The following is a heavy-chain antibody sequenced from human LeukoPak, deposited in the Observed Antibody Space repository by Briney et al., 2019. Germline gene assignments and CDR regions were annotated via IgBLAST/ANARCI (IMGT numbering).Heavy chain of an antibody. V-gene: IGHV3-30*18. Sequence: PGRSLRLSCAASGFTFSSYGMHWVRQASGKGLEWVAVISYDGSNKYYADSVKGRFTISRDNSKNTLYLQMNSLRAEDTAVYYCAKPLLEWLLWTAFDIWGQGTMVTVSS. CDR1: GFTFSSYG. CDR3: AKPLLEWLLWTAFDI. D-gene: IGHD3-3*01. CDR2: ISYDGSNK. J-gene: IGHJ3*02.